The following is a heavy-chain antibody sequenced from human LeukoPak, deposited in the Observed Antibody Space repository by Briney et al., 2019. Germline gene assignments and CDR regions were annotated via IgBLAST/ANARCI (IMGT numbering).Heavy chain of an antibody. D-gene: IGHD1-1*01. CDR3: ATKASPGFFDY. CDR1: GGSFNNYY. CDR2: IYYTGSA. J-gene: IGHJ4*02. V-gene: IGHV4-59*01. Sequence: SETLSLTCTVSGGSFNNYYWSWIRQPPGKGLQWIGFIYYTGSATYSPSLESRVTMSVDPSKNQFSLKLTSVSVADTAVYYCATKASPGFFDYWGQGVLVTVSS.